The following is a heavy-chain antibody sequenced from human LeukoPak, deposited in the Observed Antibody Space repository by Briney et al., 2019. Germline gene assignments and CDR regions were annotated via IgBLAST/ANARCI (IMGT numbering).Heavy chain of an antibody. D-gene: IGHD3-3*01. J-gene: IGHJ6*02. Sequence: GGSLRLSCAASGLTVNNNYMNWVRQAPGKGLEWVSALYIGGNTYYADSVRGRFTISRDNSKNTLYLQMNSLRAEDTAVYYCAKDRYYDFWSGYYYYYGMDVWGQGTTVTVSS. CDR2: LYIGGNT. V-gene: IGHV3-53*05. CDR1: GLTVNNNY. CDR3: AKDRYYDFWSGYYYYYGMDV.